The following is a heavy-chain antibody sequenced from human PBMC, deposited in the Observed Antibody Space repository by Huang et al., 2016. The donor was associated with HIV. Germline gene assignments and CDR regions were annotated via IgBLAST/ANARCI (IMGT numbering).Heavy chain of an antibody. V-gene: IGHV4-34*02. D-gene: IGHD1-26*01. CDR3: ARGLSSGSRKDAFDI. CDR1: GGSFSKYF. J-gene: IGHJ3*02. Sequence: QVQLQQWGAGLLKPSETLSLTCAVYGGSFSKYFWGLIRQPPGKGLEWIGEINHSGSTNYHPSLKSRVTISVDTSKNQFSLRLKSVTAADTAVFYCARGLSSGSRKDAFDIWGQGTMVTVSS. CDR2: INHSGST.